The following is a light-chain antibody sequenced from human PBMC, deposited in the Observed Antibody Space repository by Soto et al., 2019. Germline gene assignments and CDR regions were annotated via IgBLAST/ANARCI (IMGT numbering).Light chain of an antibody. Sequence: DIQMTQSPSSLSAFVGDTVTITCRASQSIAGYLNWFQQKPGKAPKLLIYGASSLQSGVPSRFSGSRSGTEFTLTISSLQPDDFATYYCQQYNSYSRTFGQGTKVHI. J-gene: IGKJ1*01. CDR2: GAS. V-gene: IGKV1-5*01. CDR1: QSIAGY. CDR3: QQYNSYSRT.